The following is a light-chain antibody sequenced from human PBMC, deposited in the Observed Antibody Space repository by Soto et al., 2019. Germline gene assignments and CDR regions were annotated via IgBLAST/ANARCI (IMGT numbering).Light chain of an antibody. V-gene: IGLV1-51*01. CDR3: GTWDDSLSAMV. Sequence: QAVVTQPPSVSAASGQTVTISCSGSSSNIGNNYISWYRQLPGTAPKVLIYDNSKRPSGIPDRFSGSKSGTSATLGITGLQTGDEADYYCGTWDDSLSAMVFGGGTKLTVL. CDR1: SSNIGNNY. J-gene: IGLJ3*02. CDR2: DNS.